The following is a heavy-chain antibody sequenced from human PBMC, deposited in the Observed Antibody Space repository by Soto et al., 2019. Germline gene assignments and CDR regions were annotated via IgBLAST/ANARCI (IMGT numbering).Heavy chain of an antibody. D-gene: IGHD3-9*01. CDR1: VFSFSKGW. Sequence: LRLSCAASVFSFSKGWMRWVRQAPGKGLEWVGRIKKRTEGEATDYIPPVKGRFSFSRDDSRNMLFLQMNSLRTEDTGTYYCAILRADILNCSFDFWGQGTPVTVSS. V-gene: IGHV3-15*01. J-gene: IGHJ4*02. CDR3: AILRADILNCSFDF. CDR2: IKKRTEGEAT.